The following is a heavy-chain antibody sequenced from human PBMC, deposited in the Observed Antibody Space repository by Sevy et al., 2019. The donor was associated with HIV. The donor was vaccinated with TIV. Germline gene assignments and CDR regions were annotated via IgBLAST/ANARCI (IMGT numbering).Heavy chain of an antibody. CDR1: GFTFSSYG. Sequence: GGSLRLSCAASGFTFSSYGMHWVRQAPGKGLEWVAVISYDGSNKYYADSVKGRFTISRDNSKKTLYLQMNSLRAEETAVYYCAKDQRSVVVVAATVYYYGMDVWGQGTTVTVSS. J-gene: IGHJ6*02. V-gene: IGHV3-30*18. CDR2: ISYDGSNK. D-gene: IGHD2-15*01. CDR3: AKDQRSVVVVAATVYYYGMDV.